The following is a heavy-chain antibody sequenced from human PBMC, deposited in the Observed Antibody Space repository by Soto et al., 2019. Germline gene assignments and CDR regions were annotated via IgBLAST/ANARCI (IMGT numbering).Heavy chain of an antibody. CDR1: GGTFSSYT. D-gene: IGHD6-19*01. CDR2: IIPILGIA. J-gene: IGHJ4*02. CDR3: ARAEQWLENYFDY. V-gene: IGHV1-69*02. Sequence: QVQLVQSGAEVKKPGSSVKVSCTASGGTFSSYTISWVRQAPGQGLEWMGRIIPILGIANYAQKFQGRVTITADKSTSTAYMELSSLRSEDTAVYYCARAEQWLENYFDYWGQGTLVTVSS.